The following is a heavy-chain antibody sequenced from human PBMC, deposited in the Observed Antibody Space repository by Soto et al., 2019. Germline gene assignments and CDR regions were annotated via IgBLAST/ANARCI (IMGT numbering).Heavy chain of an antibody. V-gene: IGHV3-23*01. CDR3: AKGGTMIVVVITNFDY. CDR1: GFTFSSYA. J-gene: IGHJ4*02. CDR2: ISGSGGST. Sequence: GGSLRLSCAASGFTFSSYAMSWVRQAPGEGLEWVSAISGSGGSTYYADSVKGRFTISRDNSKNTLYLQMNSLRAEDTAVYYCAKGGTMIVVVITNFDYWGQGTLVTVSS. D-gene: IGHD3-22*01.